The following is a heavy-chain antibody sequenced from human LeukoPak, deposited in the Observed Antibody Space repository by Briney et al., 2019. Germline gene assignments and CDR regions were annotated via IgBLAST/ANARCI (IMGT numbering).Heavy chain of an antibody. Sequence: GGSLRLSCVAPGFSFDDYGMTWVRQGPRKGLEWVSSINWNGDSPRYADSVKGRFTISRDNAKDSLYLQMSSLRDDDTALYYCVRGGVAASGDYWGQGTLVTVSS. V-gene: IGHV3-20*04. CDR1: GFSFDDYG. CDR3: VRGGVAASGDY. D-gene: IGHD3-10*01. J-gene: IGHJ4*02. CDR2: INWNGDSP.